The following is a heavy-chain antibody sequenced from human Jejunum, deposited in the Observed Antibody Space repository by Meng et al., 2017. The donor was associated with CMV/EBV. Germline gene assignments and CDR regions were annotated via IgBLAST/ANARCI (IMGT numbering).Heavy chain of an antibody. D-gene: IGHD2-2*01. CDR3: ARGSLSYQREDPLDI. Sequence: FPSITHAMNWVRQAPVKGLEWVSSLSQTSSHIYSADSMKGRFTISRDNAKNSLYLQMDSLRAEDTAVYYCARGSLSYQREDPLDIWGQGTMVTVSS. V-gene: IGHV3-21*01. J-gene: IGHJ3*02. CDR1: FPSITHA. CDR2: LSQTSSHI.